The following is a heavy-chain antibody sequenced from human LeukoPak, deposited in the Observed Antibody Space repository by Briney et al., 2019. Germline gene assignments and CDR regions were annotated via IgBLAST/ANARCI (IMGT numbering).Heavy chain of an antibody. V-gene: IGHV1-3*01. CDR1: GYTFTSYA. J-gene: IGHJ4*02. CDR2: INAGNGNT. CDR3: ARGQLQLTDY. D-gene: IGHD5-18*01. Sequence: ASVKVSCKASGYTFTSYAMHWVRQAPGQRLEWMGWINAGNGNTKYSQKFQGRVTITRDTSASTAYMGLSSLRSEDTAVYYCARGQLQLTDYWGQGTLVTVSS.